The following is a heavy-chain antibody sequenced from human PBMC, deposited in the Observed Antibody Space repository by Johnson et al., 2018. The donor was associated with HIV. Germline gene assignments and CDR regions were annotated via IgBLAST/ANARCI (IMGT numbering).Heavy chain of an antibody. CDR3: AKDQFQTGGPPSRLDAFDS. CDR2: IWYDGRNK. V-gene: IGHV3-33*06. J-gene: IGHJ3*02. D-gene: IGHD7-27*01. Sequence: QVQLVESGGGVVQPGRSLRLSCAASGFTFSSYGMHWVRQAPGKGLEWVAVIWYDGRNKYYADSVKGRLPISRDNSKNTLYLQMNSLRAEEAAVYYWAKDQFQTGGPPSRLDAFDSWGQGTMVTVSS. CDR1: GFTFSSYG.